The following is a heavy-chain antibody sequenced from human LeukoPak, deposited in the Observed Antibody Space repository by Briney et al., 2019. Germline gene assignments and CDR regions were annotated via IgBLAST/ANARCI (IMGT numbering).Heavy chain of an antibody. V-gene: IGHV3-7*01. J-gene: IGHJ4*02. D-gene: IGHD1-14*01. CDR1: GFNFASYA. Sequence: PGGSLRLSCRASGFNFASYAMTWVRQAPGKGLEWVANINQGGSDKYYVGSVKGRFTISRDNANNLLYLQMNSLRGEDTAVYYCTRDRSRAEDDWGQGALVTVSS. CDR2: INQGGSDK. CDR3: TRDRSRAEDD.